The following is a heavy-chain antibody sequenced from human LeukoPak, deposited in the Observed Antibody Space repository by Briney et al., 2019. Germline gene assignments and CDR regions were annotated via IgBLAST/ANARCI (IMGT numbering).Heavy chain of an antibody. CDR2: ISPSGDIL. Sequence: GTLRLSCAASGFTFSSHGINWVRQAPGEGLEWVSGISPSGDILYYADSVKGQFTISRDNSKNTLYLQMNSLRAEDTALYYCARDGYFGSDSVTGAGALGDYYMDVWGKGTTVTVSS. J-gene: IGHJ6*03. V-gene: IGHV3-23*01. CDR1: GFTFSSHG. CDR3: ARDGYFGSDSVTGAGALGDYYMDV. D-gene: IGHD3-9*01.